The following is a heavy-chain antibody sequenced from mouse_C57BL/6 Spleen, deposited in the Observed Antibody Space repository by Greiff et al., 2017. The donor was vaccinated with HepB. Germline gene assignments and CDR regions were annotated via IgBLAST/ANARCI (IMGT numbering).Heavy chain of an antibody. CDR2: IYPGSGNT. J-gene: IGHJ3*01. CDR3: ARCNDYDGAWFAY. CDR1: GYTFTDYY. D-gene: IGHD2-4*01. V-gene: IGHV1-76*01. Sequence: QVQLKQSGAELVRPGASVKLSCKASGYTFTDYYINWVKQRPGQGLEWIARIYPGSGNTYYNEKFKGKATLTAEKSSSTAYMQLSSLTSDDSAVYVCARCNDYDGAWFAYWGQGTLVTVSA.